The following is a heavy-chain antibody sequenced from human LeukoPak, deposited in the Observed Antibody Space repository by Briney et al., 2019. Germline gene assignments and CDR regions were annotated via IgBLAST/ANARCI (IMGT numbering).Heavy chain of an antibody. J-gene: IGHJ4*02. D-gene: IGHD6-6*01. CDR3: ARRGSYSSSPY. CDR1: GYSFSSYL. Sequence: GEALKFSWKGSGYSFSSYLIGWGRQIAGKGVEWMGNIYPGDSDTRNSQSFQGQVTISADKSISTAYRQWSSLKASHTAIYYGARRGSYSSSPYWGQGTLVTLSS. V-gene: IGHV5-51*01. CDR2: IYPGDSDT.